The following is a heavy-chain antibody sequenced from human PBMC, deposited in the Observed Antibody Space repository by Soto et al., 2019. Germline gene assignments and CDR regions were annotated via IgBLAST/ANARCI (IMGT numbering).Heavy chain of an antibody. Sequence: QVQLVESGGGVVQPGRSLRLSCAASGFTFSSYGMHWVRQAPGKGLEWVAVISYDGSNKYYADSVKGRFTISRDNSKNTLYLQMNSLRAEDTAVYYCAKGQRTTVTRTAFDYWGQGTLVTVSS. V-gene: IGHV3-30*18. CDR1: GFTFSSYG. CDR2: ISYDGSNK. CDR3: AKGQRTTVTRTAFDY. J-gene: IGHJ4*02. D-gene: IGHD4-17*01.